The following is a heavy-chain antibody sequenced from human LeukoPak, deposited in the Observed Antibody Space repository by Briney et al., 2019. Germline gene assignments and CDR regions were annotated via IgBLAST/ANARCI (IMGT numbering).Heavy chain of an antibody. V-gene: IGHV3-53*01. J-gene: IGHJ4*02. D-gene: IGHD1-14*01. Sequence: GGSLRLSCAASGFTVITHDMTWVRQAPGKGLEWVSVLYSDGNTKYADFVQGRFTISRDNAKNTFYLEMNSLSPDDTAVYYCARGVEPLAANTLAYWGQGTLVTVSS. CDR2: LYSDGNT. CDR1: GFTVITHD. CDR3: ARGVEPLAANTLAY.